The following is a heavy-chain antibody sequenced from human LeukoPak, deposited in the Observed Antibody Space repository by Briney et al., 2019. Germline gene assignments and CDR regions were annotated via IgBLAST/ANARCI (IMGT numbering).Heavy chain of an antibody. Sequence: PSETLSLTCTVSGGSISTYYWSWIRQPPGKGLEWIGYISYSGSTNYNPSLKSRVTISVDTSKNQFSLTLNSVTAADTAVYYCARYIWGSYPTFEDYWGQGSLVTVSS. J-gene: IGHJ4*02. V-gene: IGHV4-59*01. CDR2: ISYSGST. D-gene: IGHD3-16*02. CDR3: ARYIWGSYPTFEDY. CDR1: GGSISTYY.